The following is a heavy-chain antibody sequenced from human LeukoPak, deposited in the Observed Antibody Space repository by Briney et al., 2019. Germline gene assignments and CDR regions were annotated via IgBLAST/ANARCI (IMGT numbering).Heavy chain of an antibody. CDR1: GFTFSDYY. J-gene: IGHJ3*02. D-gene: IGHD4-11*01. CDR2: IYYCGST. V-gene: IGHV4-39*01. CDR3: ARRDMTAVTAYAFDI. Sequence: GSLRLSCAASGFTFSDYYMSWIRQPPGKGLEWIGSIYYCGSTYYSPSLRSRVTISVDTSTNQFTLRLSSVTAADTAVYYCARRDMTAVTAYAFDIWGQGTMVTVSS.